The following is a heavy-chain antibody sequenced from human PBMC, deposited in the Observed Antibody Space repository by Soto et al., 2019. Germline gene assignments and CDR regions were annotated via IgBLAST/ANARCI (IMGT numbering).Heavy chain of an antibody. Sequence: PSETLSLTCTVSGGSISSGDYYWSWIRQPPGEGLEWIGYIYYSGSTYYNPSLKSRVTISVDTSKNQFSLKLSSVTAADTAVYYCARDTTGYCSSTSCYGAYYYGMDVWGQGTTVTVSS. CDR1: GGSISSGDYY. CDR3: ARDTTGYCSSTSCYGAYYYGMDV. D-gene: IGHD2-2*01. CDR2: IYYSGST. V-gene: IGHV4-30-4*01. J-gene: IGHJ6*02.